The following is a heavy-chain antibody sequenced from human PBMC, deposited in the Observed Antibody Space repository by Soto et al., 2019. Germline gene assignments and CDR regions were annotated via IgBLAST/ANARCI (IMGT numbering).Heavy chain of an antibody. J-gene: IGHJ6*02. CDR1: VYSFTTYW. V-gene: IGHV5-51*01. D-gene: IGHD3-10*01. CDR3: ARHGSSSTSNYYYYGMDV. Sequence: GESLKISCKASVYSFTTYWIGWVRQMPGRGLEWMGIIYPGDSDTRYSPSFQGQVTISADKSISTTYLQWSSLKASDTAMYYCARHGSSSTSNYYYYGMDVWGQGTTVTVSS. CDR2: IYPGDSDT.